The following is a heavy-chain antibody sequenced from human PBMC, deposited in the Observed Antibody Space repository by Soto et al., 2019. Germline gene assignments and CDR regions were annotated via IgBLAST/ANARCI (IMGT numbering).Heavy chain of an antibody. CDR3: ARDTKKGFGLQWLVPKPADY. D-gene: IGHD6-19*01. CDR1: GFTFSSYG. CDR2: IWYDGSNK. V-gene: IGHV3-33*01. Sequence: QVQLVESGGGVVQPGRSLRLSCAASGFTFSSYGMHWVRQAPGKGLEWVAVIWYDGSNKYYADSVKGRFTISRDNSKITLYLQMNSLRAEDTAVYYCARDTKKGFGLQWLVPKPADYWGQGTLVTVSS. J-gene: IGHJ4*02.